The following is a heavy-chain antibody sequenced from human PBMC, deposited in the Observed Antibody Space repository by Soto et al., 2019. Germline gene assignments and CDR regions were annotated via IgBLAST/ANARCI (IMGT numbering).Heavy chain of an antibody. V-gene: IGHV1-69*01. D-gene: IGHD6-13*01. J-gene: IGHJ4*02. CDR1: GGTFSSYA. CDR3: ASHSIAAPYFDY. Sequence: QVQLVQSGAEVKKPGSSVKVSCKASGGTFSSYAISWVRQAPGQGLEWMGGIIPSFGTANYSQKFQGRVTITADESTSTAYMERSSLRSEDTAVYYGASHSIAAPYFDYWGQGTLVTVSS. CDR2: IIPSFGTA.